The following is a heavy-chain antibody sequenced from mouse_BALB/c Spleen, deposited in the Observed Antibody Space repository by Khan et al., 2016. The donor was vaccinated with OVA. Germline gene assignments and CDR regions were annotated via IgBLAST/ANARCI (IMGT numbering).Heavy chain of an antibody. CDR2: ILPGSGST. Sequence: QVQLQQSGAELMKPGASVKISCKATGYTFSSYWIEWVKQRPGHGLEWIGEILPGSGSTNYNEKFKGKATFTADTSSNTAYMQLSSLTSEDSAVYYCARGGDGYDDEYDFDYWGQGTTLTVSS. CDR1: GYTFSSYW. J-gene: IGHJ2*01. D-gene: IGHD2-2*01. CDR3: ARGGDGYDDEYDFDY. V-gene: IGHV1-9*01.